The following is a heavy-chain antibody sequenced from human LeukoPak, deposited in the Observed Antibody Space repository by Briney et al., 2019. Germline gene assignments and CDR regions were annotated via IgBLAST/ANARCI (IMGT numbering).Heavy chain of an antibody. CDR3: ASEGVVGPVAHFDY. Sequence: GASVKVSCKASGGTFSSYAISWVRQAPGQGLEWMGRIIPILGIANYAQKFQGRVTITADKSTSTAYMELSSLRAEDTAVYYCASEGVVGPVAHFDYWGQGALVTVSS. J-gene: IGHJ4*02. D-gene: IGHD1-26*01. CDR1: GGTFSSYA. CDR2: IIPILGIA. V-gene: IGHV1-69*04.